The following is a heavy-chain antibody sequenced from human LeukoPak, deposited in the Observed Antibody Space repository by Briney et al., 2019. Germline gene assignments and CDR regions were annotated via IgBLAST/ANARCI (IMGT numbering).Heavy chain of an antibody. V-gene: IGHV3-30*04. J-gene: IGHJ4*02. CDR2: ISYHGSNA. D-gene: IGHD3-22*01. CDR1: GFTFSSFA. Sequence: GGSLRLSCAASGFTFSSFAMHWVRQAPGRGLEWVAAISYHGSNAYYADSVKGRFTISRDNAKNSLYLQMNSLRAEDTAVYYCARDLHDSSGLDYWGQGTLVTVSS. CDR3: ARDLHDSSGLDY.